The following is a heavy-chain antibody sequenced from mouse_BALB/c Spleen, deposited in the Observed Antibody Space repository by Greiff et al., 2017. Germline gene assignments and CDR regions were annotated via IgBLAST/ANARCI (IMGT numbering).Heavy chain of an antibody. J-gene: IGHJ4*01. CDR2: INPSTGYT. CDR1: GYTFTSYW. Sequence: VKLQESGADLAKPGASVKMSCKASGYTFTSYWMHWVKQRPGQGLEWIGYINPSTGYTEYNQKFKDKATLTADKSSSTAYMQLSSLTSEDSAVYYCARFDSNYYAMDYWGQGTSVTVSS. CDR3: ARFDSNYYAMDY. D-gene: IGHD2-4*01. V-gene: IGHV1-7*01.